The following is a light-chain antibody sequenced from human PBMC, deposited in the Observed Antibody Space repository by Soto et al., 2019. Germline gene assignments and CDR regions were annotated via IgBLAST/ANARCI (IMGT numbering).Light chain of an antibody. CDR2: DAS. Sequence: ELVLTQSPATLSLSPGERATLSCRASQSVSSYLAWYQQKPGQAPRLLIYDASNRATGIPARFSGSGSGTDFTLTISSLEPEDFAVYYCQQRSNWPPWTFGQGTKVDIK. CDR3: QQRSNWPPWT. V-gene: IGKV3-11*01. CDR1: QSVSSY. J-gene: IGKJ1*01.